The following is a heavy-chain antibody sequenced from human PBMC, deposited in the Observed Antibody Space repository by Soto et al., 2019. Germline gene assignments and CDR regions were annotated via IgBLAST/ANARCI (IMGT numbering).Heavy chain of an antibody. Sequence: QVQLVQSGAEVKKPGSSVKVSCKASGGTFSSHAINWVRQAPGQGLEWMGGIVPIFGTSNYAQKFQARVTITADKSTSTAYMEISRLTFEDTALYYCARVRGDGYTSGSVYWGQGTLVPVSS. V-gene: IGHV1-69*06. CDR2: IVPIFGTS. CDR1: GGTFSSHA. D-gene: IGHD3-10*01. CDR3: ARVRGDGYTSGSVY. J-gene: IGHJ4*02.